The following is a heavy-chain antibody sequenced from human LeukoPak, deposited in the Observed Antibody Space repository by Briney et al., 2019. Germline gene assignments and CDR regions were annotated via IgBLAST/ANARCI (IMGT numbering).Heavy chain of an antibody. CDR3: ATGYSSGWYPYYFDY. Sequence: GGSLRLSCAASGFPFSTYAMSWVRQAPGKGLEWVSTISGSGGSTYYADSVKGRFTISRDNSKNTLYLQMNSLRAEDTAVYYCATGYSSGWYPYYFDYWGQGTLVTVSS. V-gene: IGHV3-23*01. CDR1: GFPFSTYA. D-gene: IGHD6-19*01. CDR2: ISGSGGST. J-gene: IGHJ4*02.